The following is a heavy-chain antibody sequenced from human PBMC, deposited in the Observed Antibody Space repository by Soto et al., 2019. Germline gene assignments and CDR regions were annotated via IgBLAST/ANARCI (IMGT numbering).Heavy chain of an antibody. J-gene: IGHJ5*02. V-gene: IGHV1-2*02. CDR2: INPSSGGT. CDR1: GYTFSDYY. CDR3: ARELGVIGAPGYTWFDP. Sequence: ASVEVSCKASGYTFSDYYVHWVREAPGEGLEWMGWINPSSGGTIYTQRFQGRVTMTRDTSINTVYMELSRLTSDDTAVYYCARELGVIGAPGYTWFDPWGPGSLLTFSS. D-gene: IGHD1-26*01.